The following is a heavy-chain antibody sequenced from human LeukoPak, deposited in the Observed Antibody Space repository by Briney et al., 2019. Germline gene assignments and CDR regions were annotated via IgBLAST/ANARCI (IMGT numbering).Heavy chain of an antibody. J-gene: IGHJ4*02. Sequence: ASVTVSCKASGYSFTNYDINWVRQATGHGLEWMGWMNPNSGTVGYAQKFQGRVTMTRNASISAAYMELSSLTSEDAAVYYCTRGASDYWGENYFDYWGQGSLVTVSS. D-gene: IGHD7-27*01. CDR2: MNPNSGTV. CDR3: TRGASDYWGENYFDY. V-gene: IGHV1-8*01. CDR1: GYSFTNYD.